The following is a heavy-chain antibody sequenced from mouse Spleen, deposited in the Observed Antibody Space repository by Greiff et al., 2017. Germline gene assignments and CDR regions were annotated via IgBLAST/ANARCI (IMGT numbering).Heavy chain of an antibody. CDR3: ASYYDGSSYAMDY. CDR1: GYSFTGYF. J-gene: IGHJ4*01. CDR2: INPYNGDT. D-gene: IGHD1-1*01. V-gene: IGHV1-20*01. Sequence: EVQGVESGPELVKPGDSVKISCKASGYSFTGYFMNWVMQSHGKSLEWIGRINPYNGDTFYNQKFKGKATLTVDKSSSTAHMELRSLTSEDSAVYYCASYYDGSSYAMDYWGQGTSVTVSS.